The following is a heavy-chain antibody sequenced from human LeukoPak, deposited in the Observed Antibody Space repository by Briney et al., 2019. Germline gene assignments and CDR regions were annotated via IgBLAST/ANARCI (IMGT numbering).Heavy chain of an antibody. J-gene: IGHJ4*02. Sequence: PSETLSLTCTVSGGSISSSSYYWGWIRQPPGKGLEWIGSIYYSGSTYYNPSLKSRVTISVDTSKNQFSLKLSSVTAADTAVYYCARGRGDYGDYMDSWGQGTLVIVSS. CDR2: IYYSGST. CDR1: GGSISSSSYY. V-gene: IGHV4-39*07. D-gene: IGHD4-17*01. CDR3: ARGRGDYGDYMDS.